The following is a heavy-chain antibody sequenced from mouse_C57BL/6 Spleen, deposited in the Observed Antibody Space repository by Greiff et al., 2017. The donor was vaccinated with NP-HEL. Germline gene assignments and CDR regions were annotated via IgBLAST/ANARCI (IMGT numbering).Heavy chain of an antibody. CDR1: GYSITSGYY. J-gene: IGHJ3*01. CDR2: ISYDGSN. CDR3: ASYSNYEAWFAY. Sequence: ESGPGLVKPSQSLSLTCSVTGYSITSGYYWNWIRQFPGNKLEWMGYISYDGSNNYNPSLKNRISITRDTSKNQFFLKLNSVTTEDTATYYCASYSNYEAWFAYWGQGTLVTVSA. D-gene: IGHD2-5*01. V-gene: IGHV3-6*01.